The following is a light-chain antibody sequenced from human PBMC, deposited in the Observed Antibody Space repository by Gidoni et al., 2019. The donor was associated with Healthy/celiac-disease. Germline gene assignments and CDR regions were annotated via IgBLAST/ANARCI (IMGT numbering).Light chain of an antibody. Sequence: SYVLTPPPSVAGATRKTARITCGGNNIGSKSVHWYQQKPGQAPVLVIYYDSDRPSGIPERFSGSNSGNTATLTISRVEAGDEADYYCQVWDSSSDHHVVFGGGTKLTVL. J-gene: IGLJ2*01. CDR2: YDS. CDR1: NIGSKS. CDR3: QVWDSSSDHHVV. V-gene: IGLV3-21*04.